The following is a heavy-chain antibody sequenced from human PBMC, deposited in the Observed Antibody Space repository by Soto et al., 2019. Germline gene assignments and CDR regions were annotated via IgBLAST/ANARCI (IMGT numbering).Heavy chain of an antibody. V-gene: IGHV4-61*01. CDR1: GGSVTNKTYY. J-gene: IGHJ4*02. CDR2: VYYSGTT. CDR3: ARTTAVPNALLARDVFDY. Sequence: SETLSLTCSVSGGSVTNKTYYWSWIRQPPGKRLEWIGYVYYSGTTNYNPSLKSRVTISVDLSKNQFSLSLSSVTTADTALYYCARTTAVPNALLARDVFDYWGQGTLVTVAS. D-gene: IGHD2-2*01.